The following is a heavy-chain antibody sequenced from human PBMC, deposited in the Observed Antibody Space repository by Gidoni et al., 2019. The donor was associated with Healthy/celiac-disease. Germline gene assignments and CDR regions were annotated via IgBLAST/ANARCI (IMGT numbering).Heavy chain of an antibody. CDR2: INHSGST. V-gene: IGHV4-34*01. CDR1: GGSFSGYY. J-gene: IGHJ4*02. Sequence: QVQLQQWGAGLLKHSETLSLTCAVYGGSFSGYYWSWIRQPPGKGLEWIGEINHSGSTNYNPSLKSRVTISVDTSKNQFSLKLSSVTAADTAVYYCARVRWELLWGTTHFDYWGQGTLVTVSS. D-gene: IGHD1-26*01. CDR3: ARVRWELLWGTTHFDY.